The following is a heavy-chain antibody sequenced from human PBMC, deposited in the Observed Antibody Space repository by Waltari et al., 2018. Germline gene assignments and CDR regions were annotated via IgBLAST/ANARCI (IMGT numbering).Heavy chain of an antibody. CDR2: IYSGGST. D-gene: IGHD6-19*01. V-gene: IGHV3-53*01. CDR1: GFTVSSNY. Sequence: EVQLVESGGGLIQPGGSLRLSCAASGFTVSSNYMSWVRQAPGKGLEWVSVIYSGGSTYYADSVKGRFTISRDNSKNTLYLQMNSLRAEDTAVYYCARSRLAVAVAGPYFDYWGQGTLVTVSS. J-gene: IGHJ4*02. CDR3: ARSRLAVAVAGPYFDY.